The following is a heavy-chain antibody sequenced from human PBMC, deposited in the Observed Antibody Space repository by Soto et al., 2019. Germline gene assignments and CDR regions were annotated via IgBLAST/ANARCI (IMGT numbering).Heavy chain of an antibody. D-gene: IGHD6-6*01. Sequence: PGESLKISCICSGYSFSSNWIAWVRQMPGRGLEWMGIISPDDSDSTYSPSFQGHVSMSVDKSISTVYLQWRGLKASDTAMYYCARLDATGARFWGQGTRVTVSS. V-gene: IGHV5-51*01. J-gene: IGHJ4*02. CDR2: ISPDDSDS. CDR3: ARLDATGARF. CDR1: GYSFSSNW.